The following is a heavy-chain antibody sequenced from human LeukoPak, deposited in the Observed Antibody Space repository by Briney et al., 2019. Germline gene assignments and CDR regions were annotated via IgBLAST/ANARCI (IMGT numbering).Heavy chain of an antibody. CDR2: IYYSGST. J-gene: IGHJ4*02. CDR1: GGSISSGGYS. CDR3: ARDPHPDCSGGSCYGY. Sequence: SETLSLTCAVSGGSISSGGYSWSWIRQPPGKGLEWIGYIYYSGSTNYNPSLKSRVTISVDTSKNQFSLKLSSVTAADTAVYYCARDPHPDCSGGSCYGYWGQGTLVTVSS. V-gene: IGHV4-61*08. D-gene: IGHD2-15*01.